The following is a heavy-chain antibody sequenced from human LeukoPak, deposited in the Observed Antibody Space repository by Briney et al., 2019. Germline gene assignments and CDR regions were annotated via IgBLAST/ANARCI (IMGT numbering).Heavy chain of an antibody. J-gene: IGHJ1*01. D-gene: IGHD5-24*01. CDR1: GGSISSYF. CDR2: IYYSGST. Sequence: SETLSLTCTVSGGSISSYFWSWIRQPPGKGLEWIAYIYYSGSTNYNPSLKSRVSVSVDKSKNQFSLRLSSVTAADTAVYFCARDRDGFRFFDRWGQGTLVTVSS. CDR3: ARDRDGFRFFDR. V-gene: IGHV4-59*01.